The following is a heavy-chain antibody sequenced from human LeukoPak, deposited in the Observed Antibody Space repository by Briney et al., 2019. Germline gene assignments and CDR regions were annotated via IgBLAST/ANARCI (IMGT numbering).Heavy chain of an antibody. D-gene: IGHD2-15*01. J-gene: IGHJ5*02. Sequence: GESLKISCKGSGYSFTSYWIGWVRQMPGKGLEWMGIIYPGDSDTRYSPSFQGQVTISADKSISTAYLQWSSLKASDTAMYYCARGSYCSGGSCTATVRNWFDPWGQGTLVTVSS. CDR3: ARGSYCSGGSCTATVRNWFDP. CDR1: GYSFTSYW. CDR2: IYPGDSDT. V-gene: IGHV5-51*01.